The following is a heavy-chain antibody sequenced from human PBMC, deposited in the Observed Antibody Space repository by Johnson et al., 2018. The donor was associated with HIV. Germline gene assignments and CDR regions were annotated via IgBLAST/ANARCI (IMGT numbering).Heavy chain of an antibody. J-gene: IGHJ3*02. V-gene: IGHV3-9*01. CDR3: AKDTLLESGFDI. Sequence: VQLVESGGGLVQPGRSLRLSCAASGFSFDDYAMHWVRQAPGKGLAWVSGISWNSGNIAYADSVKGRFTISRDNAKNSLYLQMNSLRAEDTALYYCAKDTLLESGFDIWGQGTMVTVSS. CDR2: ISWNSGNI. D-gene: IGHD3-3*02. CDR1: GFSFDDYA.